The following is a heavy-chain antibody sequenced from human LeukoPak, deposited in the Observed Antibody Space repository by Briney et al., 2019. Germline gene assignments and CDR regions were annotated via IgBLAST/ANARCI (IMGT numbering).Heavy chain of an antibody. V-gene: IGHV4-34*01. J-gene: IGHJ6*03. CDR2: INHNGGT. Sequence: SETLSLTCAVYGGSFSDYSWTWLRQAPGEGLEWIGEINHNGGTNHNPSLVSRVIMSVDTSKNQFSLKVSSVTAADTAVYYCARVGYSYSINDWSRTGLGAYATKYYYYMDGWGKGTTVTAS. CDR3: ARVGYSYSINDWSRTGLGAYATKYYYYMDG. CDR1: GGSFSDYS. D-gene: IGHD5-18*01.